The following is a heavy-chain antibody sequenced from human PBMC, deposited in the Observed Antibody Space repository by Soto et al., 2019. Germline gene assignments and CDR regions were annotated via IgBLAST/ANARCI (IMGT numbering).Heavy chain of an antibody. CDR2: IVVGSGNT. J-gene: IGHJ6*02. Sequence: SVKVSCKASGFTFTSSAVQWVRQARGQRLEWTGWIVVGSGNTNYAQKFQERVTITRDMSTSTAYMELSSLRSEDTAVYYCAAASKGFLEWLYYYYYGMDVWGQGTTVTVSS. CDR1: GFTFTSSA. D-gene: IGHD3-3*01. CDR3: AAASKGFLEWLYYYYYGMDV. V-gene: IGHV1-58*01.